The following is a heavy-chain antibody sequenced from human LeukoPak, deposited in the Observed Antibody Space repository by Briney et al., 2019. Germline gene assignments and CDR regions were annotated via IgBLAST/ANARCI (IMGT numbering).Heavy chain of an antibody. CDR3: ARDRYGDYAVDY. Sequence: GGSLRLSCAASGFTFNTYAMSWVRQAPGKGLEWVSAISGSGGSTYHADSVKGRFTISRDNAKNSLYLQMNSLRAEDTAVYYCARDRYGDYAVDYWGQGTLVTVSS. D-gene: IGHD4-17*01. CDR2: ISGSGGST. CDR1: GFTFNTYA. V-gene: IGHV3-23*01. J-gene: IGHJ4*02.